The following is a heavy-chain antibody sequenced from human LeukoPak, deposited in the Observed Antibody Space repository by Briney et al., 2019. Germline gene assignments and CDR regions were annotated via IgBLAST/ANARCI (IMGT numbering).Heavy chain of an antibody. CDR3: ARGEVLDGDYWPYYYYGMDV. CDR2: ISYDGSNK. V-gene: IGHV3-30*04. J-gene: IGHJ6*02. Sequence: GGSLRLSCAASGFTFSSYAMHWVRQAPGKGLEWVAVISYDGSNKYYADSVKGRFTISRDNAKNSLYLQMNSLRAEDTAVYYCARGEVLDGDYWPYYYYGMDVWGQGTTVTVSS. D-gene: IGHD4-17*01. CDR1: GFTFSSYA.